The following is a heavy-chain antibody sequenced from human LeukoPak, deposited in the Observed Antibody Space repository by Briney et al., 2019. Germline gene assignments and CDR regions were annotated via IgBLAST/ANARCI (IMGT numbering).Heavy chain of an antibody. D-gene: IGHD1-1*01. CDR3: ARARKTKGGIDV. Sequence: GGSLRLSCAASGSTVSSNYMSWVRQAPGKGLEWVSVIYSGGNTNYADSVKGRLTISRDNPKNTLDLQINSLRAEDTAVYYCARARKTKGGIDVWGQGTTVTVSS. V-gene: IGHV3-53*01. CDR2: IYSGGNT. J-gene: IGHJ6*02. CDR1: GSTVSSNY.